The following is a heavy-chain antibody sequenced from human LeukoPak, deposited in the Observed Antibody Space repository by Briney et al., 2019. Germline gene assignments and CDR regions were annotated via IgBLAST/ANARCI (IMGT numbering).Heavy chain of an antibody. J-gene: IGHJ4*02. CDR3: AKETYSSGWYPYFDY. CDR2: ISGSGGST. D-gene: IGHD6-19*01. V-gene: IGHV3-23*01. Sequence: PGGSLRLSCVASGFTFSRYAMRWVREPPGKGVEWGSDISGSGGSTYYADSVKGRFTISRDNSKNTLFLQMNSLRAEDTAVYYCAKETYSSGWYPYFDYWGQGTLVTVSS. CDR1: GFTFSRYA.